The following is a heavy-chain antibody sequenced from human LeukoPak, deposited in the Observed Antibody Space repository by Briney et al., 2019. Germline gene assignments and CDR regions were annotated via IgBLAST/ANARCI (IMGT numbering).Heavy chain of an antibody. CDR2: IIPIFGTA. J-gene: IGHJ5*02. V-gene: IGHV1-69*06. Sequence: SVKVSCKASGGTFSSYAISWVRQAPGQGLEWMGGIIPIFGTANYAQKFQGRVTITADKPTSTAYMELSSLRSEDTAVYYCAREGMTTVTTGGFDPWGQGTLVTVSS. CDR1: GGTFSSYA. D-gene: IGHD4-17*01. CDR3: AREGMTTVTTGGFDP.